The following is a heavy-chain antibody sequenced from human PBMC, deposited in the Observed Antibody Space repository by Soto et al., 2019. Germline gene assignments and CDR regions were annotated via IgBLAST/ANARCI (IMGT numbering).Heavy chain of an antibody. Sequence: LGESLKISCKGSGYSFTSYWIGWVRQMPGKGLEWMGIIYPGDSDARYSPSFQGQVTISADKSISTAYLQWSSLRASDTAMYYCARHFSSGNLWYYYYGMDVWGQGTTVTVSS. D-gene: IGHD6-13*01. V-gene: IGHV5-51*01. J-gene: IGHJ6*02. CDR2: IYPGDSDA. CDR1: GYSFTSYW. CDR3: ARHFSSGNLWYYYYGMDV.